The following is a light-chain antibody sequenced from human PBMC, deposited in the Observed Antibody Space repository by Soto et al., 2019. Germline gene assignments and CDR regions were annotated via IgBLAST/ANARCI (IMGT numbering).Light chain of an antibody. CDR1: QSVGSSY. Sequence: EIVLTQSPGTLSLSPGERATLSCRASQSVGSSYLAWYQQKPGQAPRLLIYGASSRATGIPDRFSGSGSGTDFTFTISRLEPEDFAVYYCQQYGSSKTFGQGTKV. J-gene: IGKJ1*01. CDR3: QQYGSSKT. CDR2: GAS. V-gene: IGKV3-20*01.